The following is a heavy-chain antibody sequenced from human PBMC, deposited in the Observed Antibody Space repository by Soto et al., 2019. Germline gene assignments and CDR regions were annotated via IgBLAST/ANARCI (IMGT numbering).Heavy chain of an antibody. V-gene: IGHV2-5*01. CDR1: GSSLTTIGVG. J-gene: IGHJ5*02. Sequence: QITLKSSVPTLVKPTKTLTLPSTFPGSSLTTIGVGWGWIIQPPEKALEWLALIYWNDDKRYSPSLKSRLTITKDTSKNQVVLTMTNMDPVDTATYYCAHNLPVAGTINWFDPWGQGTLVTVSS. CDR2: IYWNDDK. D-gene: IGHD6-19*01. CDR3: AHNLPVAGTINWFDP.